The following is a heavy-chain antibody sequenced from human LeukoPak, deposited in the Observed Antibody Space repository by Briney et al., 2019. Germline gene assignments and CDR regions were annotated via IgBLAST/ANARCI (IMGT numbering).Heavy chain of an antibody. J-gene: IGHJ4*02. V-gene: IGHV3-30*02. D-gene: IGHD6-19*01. Sequence: GGSLRLSCAASGFTFSSYGMHWVRQAPGKGLEWVAFIRYDGSNKYYADSVRGRFTISRDNSKNTLYLQMNSLRAEDTAVYYCAKDPKYSSGWYYFDYWGQGTLVTVSS. CDR2: IRYDGSNK. CDR1: GFTFSSYG. CDR3: AKDPKYSSGWYYFDY.